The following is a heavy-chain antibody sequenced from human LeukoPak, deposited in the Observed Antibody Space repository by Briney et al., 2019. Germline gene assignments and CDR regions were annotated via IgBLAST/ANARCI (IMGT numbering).Heavy chain of an antibody. V-gene: IGHV6-1*01. CDR3: ARLVGHQVVY. CDR1: GDTVSRNRAA. CDR2: TYYRSKWSN. D-gene: IGHD2-2*01. J-gene: IGHJ4*02. Sequence: SQTLSRSRAISGDTVSRNRAAWNWIRQSPSRGLEWLGRTYYRSKWSNDYALSVKSRITINPDTSKNQFSLQLKFVTPEDTAVYYCARLVGHQVVYWGEGTLVSVSS.